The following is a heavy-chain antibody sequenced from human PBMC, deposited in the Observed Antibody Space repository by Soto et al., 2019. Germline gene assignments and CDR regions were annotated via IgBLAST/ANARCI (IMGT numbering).Heavy chain of an antibody. CDR3: ARERDPGYSFWSGPLGGGRFDP. J-gene: IGHJ5*02. V-gene: IGHV1-69*12. CDR2: IVPMFGTA. Sequence: QVQLVQSGAEVKEPGSSVNVSCKTSGGTFGNTAVTWVRQAPGQGLAWIGGIVPMFGTANYAQKFRGRVTITAEESTSTAYMELSSMRSDDTAVYYCARERDPGYSFWSGPLGGGRFDPWGQGTLVPVSS. CDR1: GGTFGNTA. D-gene: IGHD3-3*01.